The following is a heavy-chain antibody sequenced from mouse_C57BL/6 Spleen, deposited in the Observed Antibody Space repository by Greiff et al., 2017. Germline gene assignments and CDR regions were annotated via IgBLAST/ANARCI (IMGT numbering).Heavy chain of an antibody. D-gene: IGHD2-2*01. J-gene: IGHJ4*01. V-gene: IGHV1-39*01. Sequence: EVQLVESGPELVKPGASVKISCKASGYSFTDYNMNWVKQSNGKSLEWIGVINPNYGTTSYNQKFKGKATLTVDQSSSTAYMQLNSLTSEDSAVYYCARSLWLRRWNYYAMDYWGQGTSVTVSS. CDR1: GYSFTDYN. CDR2: INPNYGTT. CDR3: ARSLWLRRWNYYAMDY.